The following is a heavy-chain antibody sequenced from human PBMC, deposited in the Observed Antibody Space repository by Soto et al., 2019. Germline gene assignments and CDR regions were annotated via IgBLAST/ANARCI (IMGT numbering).Heavy chain of an antibody. J-gene: IGHJ4*02. V-gene: IGHV3-30-3*01. D-gene: IGHD6-19*01. CDR1: GFTFSSYA. CDR3: ARDGAVAGYFDY. CDR2: ISYDGSNK. Sequence: QVQLVESGGGVVQPGRSLRLSCAASGFTFSSYAMHWVRQAPGKGLEWVAVISYDGSNKYYADSVKGRFTISRDNSKNTLYLQMNSLRAEDTAVYYCARDGAVAGYFDYWGQGTLVTVSS.